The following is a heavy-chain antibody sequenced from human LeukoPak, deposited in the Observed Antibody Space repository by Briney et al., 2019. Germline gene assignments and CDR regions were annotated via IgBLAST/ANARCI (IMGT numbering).Heavy chain of an antibody. CDR1: GFTFSSYS. Sequence: PGGSLRLSCAASGFTFSSYSMNWVRQASGKGLEWVGRIRSKANSYATAYAASVKGRFTISRDDSKNTAYLQMNSLKTEDTAVYYCTRLIYDSSGIYYFDYWGQGTLVTVSS. V-gene: IGHV3-73*01. J-gene: IGHJ4*02. CDR3: TRLIYDSSGIYYFDY. D-gene: IGHD3-22*01. CDR2: IRSKANSYAT.